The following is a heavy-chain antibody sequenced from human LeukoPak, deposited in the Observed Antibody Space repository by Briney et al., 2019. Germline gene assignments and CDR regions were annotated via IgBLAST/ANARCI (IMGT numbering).Heavy chain of an antibody. V-gene: IGHV1-18*01. CDR2: ISSNDGNT. CDR3: ARVDILTGYYFFDS. D-gene: IGHD3-9*01. Sequence: VASVKVSCKASGYTFTSYGISWVRQAPGQGLEWMGWISSNDGNTYYVQTFQGRVTMTTDTSTSTAYMELRSLRSDDTAVYYCARVDILTGYYFFDSWGQGTLVTVSS. J-gene: IGHJ4*02. CDR1: GYTFTSYG.